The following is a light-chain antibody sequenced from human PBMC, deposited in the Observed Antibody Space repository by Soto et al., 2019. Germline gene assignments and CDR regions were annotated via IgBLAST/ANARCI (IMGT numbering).Light chain of an antibody. CDR1: NIQGRS. CDR3: QVWDSFTDHYV. Sequence: SYVLTQPPSVSVAPGQTARITCGADNIQGRSVHWYQQRPGQAPVLVVFDDSDRPSGIPERFSGSNSGNTASLTISRVEGGDEADYYCQVWDSFTDHYVFGPGTKLTVL. V-gene: IGLV3-21*02. J-gene: IGLJ1*01. CDR2: DDS.